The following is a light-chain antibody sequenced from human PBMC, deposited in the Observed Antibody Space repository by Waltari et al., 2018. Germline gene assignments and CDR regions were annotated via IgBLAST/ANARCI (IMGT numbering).Light chain of an antibody. CDR1: SLRTSY. CDR3: HSRKGRDNQVV. CDR2: GKE. Sequence: SSELTQGPDVSVALGQTVKITCQGDSLRTSYASWYQVKPGQAPVLVLFGKEKRPSGIPARISGYSSGTTSSLTISGAQAEDEADYFCHSRKGRDNQVVFGGGTKVTVL. V-gene: IGLV3-19*01. J-gene: IGLJ3*02.